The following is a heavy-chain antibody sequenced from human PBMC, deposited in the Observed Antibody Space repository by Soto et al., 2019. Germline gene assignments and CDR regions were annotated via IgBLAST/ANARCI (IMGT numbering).Heavy chain of an antibody. J-gene: IGHJ6*02. CDR3: AIVLRYFVLKWGYYSYGMDV. V-gene: IGHV1-69*06. D-gene: IGHD3-9*01. CDR1: GGTFSSYA. CDR2: IIPIFGTA. Sequence: WPSVKVSCKASGGTFSSYAISWVRQAPGQGLEWMGGIIPIFGTANYAQKFHGRVTITADKSTSTAYMELSSLRSEDTAVYYCAIVLRYFVLKWGYYSYGMDVWGQGTTVTVSS.